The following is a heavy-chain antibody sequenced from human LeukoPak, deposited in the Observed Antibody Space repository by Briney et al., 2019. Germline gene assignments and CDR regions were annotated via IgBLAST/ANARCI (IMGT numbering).Heavy chain of an antibody. Sequence: SQTLSLTCAISGDSVSSISAAWNWDRQSPSRGLEWLGRTYYRSKWYNDYAVSVKSRITMNPDTSKNQLSLQLNSVTPEDTAVCYCARERIDAFDIWGQGTMVIVSS. CDR1: GDSVSSISAA. CDR2: TYYRSKWYN. J-gene: IGHJ3*02. CDR3: ARERIDAFDI. D-gene: IGHD2-15*01. V-gene: IGHV6-1*01.